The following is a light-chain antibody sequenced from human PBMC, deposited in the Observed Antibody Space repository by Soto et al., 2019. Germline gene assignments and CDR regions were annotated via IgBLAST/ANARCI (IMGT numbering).Light chain of an antibody. CDR3: SSYGGGDTFHVI. CDR1: SSDVGAYNY. J-gene: IGLJ2*01. V-gene: IGLV2-8*01. Sequence: QSALTQPPSAPGSPGQSVTISCTGTSSDVGAYNYVSWYQQYTGKAPKLMIYDVSKRPSGVPDRFSGSKSGNTASLTVSGLRADDEAVYYCSSYGGGDTFHVIFGGGTK. CDR2: DVS.